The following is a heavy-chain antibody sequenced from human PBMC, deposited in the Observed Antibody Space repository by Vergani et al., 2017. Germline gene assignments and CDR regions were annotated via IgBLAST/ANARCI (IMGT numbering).Heavy chain of an antibody. CDR1: GFAFSRYA. D-gene: IGHD5-24*01. CDR2: LTASGSGI. CDR3: ANSAWLQHFGAHYFDS. J-gene: IGHJ4*02. Sequence: EVQLLESGGRLVQPGGSLRLSCVASGFAFSRYAMSWVRQAPGKGREWVSGLTASGSGISYADSVRGRFTISRDNSKNTLFLQMDSLRAEDTAVYYCANSAWLQHFGAHYFDSWGQGILVTVSS. V-gene: IGHV3-23*01.